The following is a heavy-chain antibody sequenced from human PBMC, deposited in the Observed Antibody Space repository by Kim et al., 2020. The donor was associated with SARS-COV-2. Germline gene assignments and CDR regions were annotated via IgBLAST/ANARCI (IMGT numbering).Heavy chain of an antibody. V-gene: IGHV3-7*01. CDR3: ARLDYSNYGYYYYYGMDV. CDR1: GFTFSSYW. J-gene: IGHJ6*02. CDR2: IKQDGSEK. D-gene: IGHD4-4*01. Sequence: GGSLRLSCAASGFTFSSYWMSWVRQAPGKGLEWVANIKQDGSEKYYVDSVKGRFTISRDNAKNSLYLQMNSLRAEDTAVYYCARLDYSNYGYYYYYGMDVWGQGTTVTVSS.